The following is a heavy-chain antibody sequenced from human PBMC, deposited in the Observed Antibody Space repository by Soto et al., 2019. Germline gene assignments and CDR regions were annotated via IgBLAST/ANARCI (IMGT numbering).Heavy chain of an antibody. D-gene: IGHD5-12*01. CDR3: ARSSGYVPGGY. CDR1: GYPISSGYY. V-gene: IGHV4-38-2*01. CDR2: IHHSGST. J-gene: IGHJ4*02. Sequence: SETLSLTCAVSGYPISSGYYWGWIRQPPGKGLEWIGIIHHSGSTYYNPSLRSRITISVDTSKNQFSLRMPSVTAADTAVYYCARSSGYVPGGYWGQGILVTVS.